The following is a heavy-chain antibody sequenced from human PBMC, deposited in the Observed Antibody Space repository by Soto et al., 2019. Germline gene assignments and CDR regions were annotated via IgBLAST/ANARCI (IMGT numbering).Heavy chain of an antibody. CDR3: ARDPSSGDY. CDR2: ITSSSTYI. Sequence: LSCAASGFTFSSHAMNWVRQAPGKGLEWVSSITSSSTYIYYADSVKGRFTISRDDAKNSLYLQMNSLRAEDTAVYYCARDPSSGDYWGQGTLVTVSS. J-gene: IGHJ4*02. CDR1: GFTFSSHA. D-gene: IGHD3-10*01. V-gene: IGHV3-21*01.